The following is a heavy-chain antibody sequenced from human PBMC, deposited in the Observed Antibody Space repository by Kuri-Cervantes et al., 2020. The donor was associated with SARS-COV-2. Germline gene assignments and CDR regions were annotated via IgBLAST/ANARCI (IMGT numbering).Heavy chain of an antibody. CDR1: GGSISRSSYY. D-gene: IGHD3-9*01. Sequence: GSLRLSCTVSGGSISRSSYYWGWIRQPPGKGLEWIGSIYYSGSTYYNPSLKSRVTISVDTSKNQFSLKLSSVTAADTAVHYCARQNTYYDILTGFALDYWGQGTLVTVSS. J-gene: IGHJ4*02. CDR3: ARQNTYYDILTGFALDY. V-gene: IGHV4-39*07. CDR2: IYYSGST.